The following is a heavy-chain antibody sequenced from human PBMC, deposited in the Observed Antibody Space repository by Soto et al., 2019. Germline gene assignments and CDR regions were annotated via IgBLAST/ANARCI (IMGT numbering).Heavy chain of an antibody. J-gene: IGHJ4*02. CDR2: IYPSGTT. D-gene: IGHD6-6*01. V-gene: IGHV4-59*01. CDR3: ASGAARGFDY. Sequence: SATLSLTCTVSGGSISSYYWSWIRQPPGKGLEWIGYIYPSGTTNNNPSLKSRVTISVDTSKKEFSLKLSFVTAADTAVYYCASGAARGFDYWGQGSLVTVSS. CDR1: GGSISSYY.